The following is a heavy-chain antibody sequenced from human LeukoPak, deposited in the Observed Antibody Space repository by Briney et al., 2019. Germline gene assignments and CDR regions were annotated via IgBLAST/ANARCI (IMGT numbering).Heavy chain of an antibody. CDR1: GFTFSSYA. D-gene: IGHD2/OR15-2a*01. J-gene: IGHJ4*02. V-gene: IGHV3-23*01. CDR3: AKDQRFALSNYDY. Sequence: GGSLRLSCAASGFTFSSYAMSWVRQAPGKGLEWVSGISGSGGSTYYADSVKGRFTISRDNSNNTLYLQMTSLRAEDTAVYYCAKDQRFALSNYDYWGQGTLVTVSS. CDR2: ISGSGGST.